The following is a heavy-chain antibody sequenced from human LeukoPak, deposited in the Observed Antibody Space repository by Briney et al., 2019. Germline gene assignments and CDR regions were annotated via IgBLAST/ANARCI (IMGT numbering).Heavy chain of an antibody. D-gene: IGHD3-10*01. CDR3: ARAPYGSGSYSIDF. Sequence: PGGSLRLSCAASGFAFHDYTVHWVRQAPGKGLEWVSLITWDSGSIFYADSVQGRFTISRDNTKKSLFLQMISLRIDDTALYYCARAPYGSGSYSIDFWGQGTLVTVSS. CDR1: GFAFHDYT. J-gene: IGHJ4*02. CDR2: ITWDSGSI. V-gene: IGHV3-43*01.